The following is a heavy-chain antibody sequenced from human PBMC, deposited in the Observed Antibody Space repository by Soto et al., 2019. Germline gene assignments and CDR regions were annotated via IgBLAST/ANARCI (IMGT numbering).Heavy chain of an antibody. D-gene: IGHD2-2*01. Sequence: GSLRISCAASGFTFSSYAMSWVRQAPGKGLEWVSAISGSGGSTYYADSVKGRFTISRDNSKNTLYLQMNSLRAEDTAVYYCAKRDYCSSTSCHGNWFDPWRQGTLVTVSS. V-gene: IGHV3-23*01. CDR3: AKRDYCSSTSCHGNWFDP. J-gene: IGHJ5*02. CDR2: ISGSGGST. CDR1: GFTFSSYA.